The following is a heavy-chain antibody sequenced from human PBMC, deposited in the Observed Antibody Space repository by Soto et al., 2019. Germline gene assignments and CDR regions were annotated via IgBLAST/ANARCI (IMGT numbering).Heavy chain of an antibody. J-gene: IGHJ6*02. CDR1: GGSISSSSYY. CDR3: ASGGAGDFWSGYHYYYYGMDV. CDR2: IYYSGST. D-gene: IGHD3-3*01. V-gene: IGHV4-39*01. Sequence: SETLSLTCTVSGGSISSSSYYWGWIRQPPGKGLAWIGSIYYSGSTYYNPSLKSRVTISVDTSKNQFSLKLSSVTAADTAVYYCASGGAGDFWSGYHYYYYGMDVWGQGTTVTVSS.